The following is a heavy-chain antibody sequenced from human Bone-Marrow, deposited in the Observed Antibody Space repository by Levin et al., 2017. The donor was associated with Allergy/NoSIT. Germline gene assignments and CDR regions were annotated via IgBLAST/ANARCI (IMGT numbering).Heavy chain of an antibody. CDR1: GFTFSSYW. J-gene: IGHJ4*02. CDR2: IKEDGGER. D-gene: IGHD6-19*01. CDR3: GKCPEAGTVDY. Sequence: GESLKISCAASGFTFSSYWMSWVRQAPGKGLEWVANIKEDGGERYYVDSVRGRFTISRDNAKNSLYLQMNSLRAEDTAVYYCGKCPEAGTVDYWGQGTPVTVSS. V-gene: IGHV3-7*01.